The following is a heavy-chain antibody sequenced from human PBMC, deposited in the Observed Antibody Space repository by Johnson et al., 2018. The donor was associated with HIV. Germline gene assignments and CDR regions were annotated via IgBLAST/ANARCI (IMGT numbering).Heavy chain of an antibody. Sequence: VQLVESGGGVVRPGGSLRLSCAASGFTFSSYAMHWVRQAPGKGLEWVSGINWNGGSTGYADSVKGRFTLSRDNARNSLYLQMNSLRAEDTALYYCARVVQYYDSSGYSTRGGDGLDIWGQGTVVTVSS. D-gene: IGHD3-22*01. CDR2: INWNGGST. CDR3: ARVVQYYDSSGYSTRGGDGLDI. CDR1: GFTFSSYA. V-gene: IGHV3-20*04. J-gene: IGHJ3*02.